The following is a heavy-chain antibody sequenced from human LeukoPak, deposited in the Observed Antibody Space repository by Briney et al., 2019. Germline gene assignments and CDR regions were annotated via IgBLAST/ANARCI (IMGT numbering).Heavy chain of an antibody. J-gene: IGHJ4*02. CDR2: ISGSGGST. CDR1: GFTFSSYA. V-gene: IGHV3-23*01. Sequence: GGSLRLSCAASGFTFSSYAMSWVRQAPGRGLEWVSGISGSGGSTYYADSVKGRFTISRDNSKNTLYLQMNSLRAEDTAVYYCAKGPPDSSSWYKRTEGWGQGTLVTVSS. CDR3: AKGPPDSSSWYKRTEG. D-gene: IGHD6-13*01.